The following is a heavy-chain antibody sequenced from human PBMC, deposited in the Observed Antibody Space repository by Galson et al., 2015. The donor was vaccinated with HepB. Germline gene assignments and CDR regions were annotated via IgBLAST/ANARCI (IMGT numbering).Heavy chain of an antibody. CDR3: TRHRFYSSSWYGDWYFDL. V-gene: IGHV3-73*01. J-gene: IGHJ2*01. Sequence: SLRLSCAASGFTFSGSAMHWVRQASGKGLEWVGRIRSKANSYATAYAASVKGRFTISRDDSKNTAYLQMNSLKTEDTAVYYCTRHRFYSSSWYGDWYFDLWGRGTLVTVSS. D-gene: IGHD6-13*01. CDR2: IRSKANSYAT. CDR1: GFTFSGSA.